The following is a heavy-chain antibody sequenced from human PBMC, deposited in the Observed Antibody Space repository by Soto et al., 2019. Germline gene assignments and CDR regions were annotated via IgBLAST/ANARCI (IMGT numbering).Heavy chain of an antibody. D-gene: IGHD6-19*01. V-gene: IGHV4-34*01. CDR3: ASGRIHNSGWYGSFHH. J-gene: IGHJ1*01. CDR1: GGSFSDYY. Sequence: QVQLQQWGAGLLKPSETLSLICSVSGGSFSDYYWTWIRQPPGKGLEWIGEINHRGSTKYSPSLNSRVTISVDTSKNQFSLNLTSVPAADTAVYYCASGRIHNSGWYGSFHHWGQGTLVTVSA. CDR2: INHRGST.